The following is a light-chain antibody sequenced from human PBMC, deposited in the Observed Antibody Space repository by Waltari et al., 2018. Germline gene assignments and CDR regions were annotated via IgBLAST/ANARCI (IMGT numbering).Light chain of an antibody. CDR2: GNR. V-gene: IGLV1-40*01. CDR1: SSNIGAGYD. J-gene: IGLJ1*01. CDR3: QSYDISLSAYV. Sequence: QSVLTQPPSVSGAPGQRVTLSCTGSSSNIGAGYDVHWYQQLPGTAPKLLIHGNRNRPSGVPDRFSGSKSGTSASLAITVLQADDEADYFCQSYDISLSAYVFGTGTKVTVL.